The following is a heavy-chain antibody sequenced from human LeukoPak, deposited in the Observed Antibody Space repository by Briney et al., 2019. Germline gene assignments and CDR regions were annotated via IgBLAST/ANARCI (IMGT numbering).Heavy chain of an antibody. CDR3: AKDRGKGYYYGSGSYYPRNDAFDI. D-gene: IGHD3-10*01. J-gene: IGHJ3*02. CDR1: GFTFSNYA. Sequence: GGSLRLSCAASGFTFSNYAMNWVRQAPGKGLEWVSSISGSGGSTYYADSVRGRFTISRDNSKNTLYLQMNSLRAEDTAVYYCAKDRGKGYYYGSGSYYPRNDAFDIWGQGTMVTVSS. CDR2: ISGSGGST. V-gene: IGHV3-23*01.